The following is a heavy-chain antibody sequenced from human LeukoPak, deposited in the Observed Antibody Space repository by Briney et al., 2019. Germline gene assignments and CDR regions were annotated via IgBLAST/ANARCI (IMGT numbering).Heavy chain of an antibody. Sequence: GESLRLSCAASGFSVTNAWMRWVRQAPGKGLEWVCRIKRKGDSGTTDYAAPVRDRFTVARAETKNTVYLNGNSLKIEDTAVYYCATDQVTDWGQGTLVTVSS. D-gene: IGHD2-21*02. CDR3: ATDQVTD. J-gene: IGHJ4*02. V-gene: IGHV3-15*01. CDR2: IKRKGDSGTT. CDR1: GFSVTNAW.